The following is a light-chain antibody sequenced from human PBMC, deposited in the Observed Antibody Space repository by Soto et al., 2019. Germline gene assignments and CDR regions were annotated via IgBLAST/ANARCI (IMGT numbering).Light chain of an antibody. CDR3: AQYDTYYT. J-gene: IGKJ2*01. V-gene: IGKV1-5*01. CDR1: QSISNW. CDR2: DVS. Sequence: DIQMTQSRSSLAAGGGGTVTITCRASQSISNWLAWYQQKPGKAPTLLIYDVSRLESGVPSRFSGSGSATEFTLTINRLQPGDFATYYCAQYDTYYTFGQGTKVDIK.